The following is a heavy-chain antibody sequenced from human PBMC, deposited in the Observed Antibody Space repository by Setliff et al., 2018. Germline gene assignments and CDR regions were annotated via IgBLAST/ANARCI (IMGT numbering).Heavy chain of an antibody. D-gene: IGHD3-3*01. J-gene: IGHJ4*02. V-gene: IGHV1-69*06. CDR2: IIPIFGTA. CDR3: ARELARTIFRMVIDY. Sequence: SVKVSCKASRGTFSSYAISWVRQAPGQGLEWMGRIIPIFGTANYAQKFQGRVTITPHKSTSTAYMELSSLRSEDTAVYYCARELARTIFRMVIDYWGQGTLVTVSS. CDR1: RGTFSSYA.